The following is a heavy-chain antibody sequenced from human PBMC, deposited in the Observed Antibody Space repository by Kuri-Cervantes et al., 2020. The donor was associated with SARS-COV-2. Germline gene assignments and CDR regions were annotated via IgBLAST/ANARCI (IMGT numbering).Heavy chain of an antibody. CDR3: ARGIVGATGEYYFDY. J-gene: IGHJ4*02. D-gene: IGHD1-26*01. V-gene: IGHV4-4*07. CDR2: IYTSGST. CDR1: GGSISSYY. Sequence: SETLSLTCTVSGGSISSYYWSWIRQPAGKGLEWIGRIYTSGSTNYNPSLKSRVTMSVDTSKNRFSLKLSSVTAADTAVYYCARGIVGATGEYYFDYWGQGTLVTVSS.